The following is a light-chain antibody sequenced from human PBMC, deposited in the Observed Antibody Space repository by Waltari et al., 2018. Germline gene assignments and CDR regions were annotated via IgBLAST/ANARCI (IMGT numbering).Light chain of an antibody. CDR1: HSVSSSY. CDR2: DAS. J-gene: IGKJ5*01. CDR3: QHYGSSVT. V-gene: IGKV3-20*01. Sequence: IVLTQSPGTLALSPGERATLSCRTSHSVSSSYIAWYQQKSGQSPRLLIHDASSRATGIPDRFSGSGSGTDFTDFTLTISRLEPEDVAVYYCQHYGSSVTFGQGTRLEIK.